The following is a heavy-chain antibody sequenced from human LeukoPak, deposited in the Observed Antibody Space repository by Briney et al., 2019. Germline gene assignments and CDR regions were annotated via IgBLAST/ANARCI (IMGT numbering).Heavy chain of an antibody. V-gene: IGHV4-4*02. Sequence: SETLSLTCAVSGGSISSSNWWSWVRQPPGKGLEWIGEIYHSGSTNYNPSLKSRVNISVDKSKNQFSLKLSSVTAADTAVYYCARYFAGYYGMDVWGKGTTVTVSS. D-gene: IGHD2/OR15-2a*01. CDR3: ARYFAGYYGMDV. J-gene: IGHJ6*04. CDR1: GGSISSSNW. CDR2: IYHSGST.